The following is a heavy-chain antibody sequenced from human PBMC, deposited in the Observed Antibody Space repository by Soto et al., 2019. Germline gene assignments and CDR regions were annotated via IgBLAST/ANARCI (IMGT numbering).Heavy chain of an antibody. CDR2: ISYDGSNK. Sequence: PGGSLRLSCAASGFTFSSYAMHWVLQAPGKGLEWVAVISYDGSNKYYADSVKGRFTISRDNSKNTLYLQMNSLRAEDTAVYYCARDLENYYDSSGYERGPYDYWGQGTLVTVSS. V-gene: IGHV3-30-3*01. CDR3: ARDLENYYDSSGYERGPYDY. J-gene: IGHJ4*02. D-gene: IGHD3-22*01. CDR1: GFTFSSYA.